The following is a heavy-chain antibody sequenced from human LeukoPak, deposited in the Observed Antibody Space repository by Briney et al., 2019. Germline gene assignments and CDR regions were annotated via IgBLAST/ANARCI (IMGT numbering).Heavy chain of an antibody. CDR3: GGRWRGTIDY. D-gene: IGHD5-24*01. Sequence: SETLSLTCTVSGTFVSGFYWTWIRRPPRKGLEWIGFIYSTGTTSYNSSLQSRVTISVDTSKNQFSLKLKSVIAADTAIYYCGGRWRGTIDYWGQGTLVAVFS. CDR2: IYSTGTT. V-gene: IGHV4-4*09. J-gene: IGHJ4*02. CDR1: GTFVSGFY.